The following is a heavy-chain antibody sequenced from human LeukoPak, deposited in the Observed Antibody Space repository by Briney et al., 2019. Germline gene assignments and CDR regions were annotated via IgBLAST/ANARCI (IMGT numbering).Heavy chain of an antibody. Sequence: GGSLRLSCAASGFTFSSYDMHWVRQATGKGLEWVSAIGTAGDTYYPGSVKGRFTISRENAKNSLYLQMNSLRAGDTAVYYCARDPRGEKYFDLWGQGTLVTVSS. D-gene: IGHD3-10*01. CDR3: ARDPRGEKYFDL. CDR1: GFTFSSYD. CDR2: IGTAGDT. J-gene: IGHJ5*02. V-gene: IGHV3-13*04.